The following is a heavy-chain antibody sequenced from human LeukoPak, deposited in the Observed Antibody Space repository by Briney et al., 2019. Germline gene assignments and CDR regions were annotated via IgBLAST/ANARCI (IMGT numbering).Heavy chain of an antibody. J-gene: IGHJ4*02. Sequence: GGSLRLSCAASGFTFSSYWMSWVRQAPGKGLEWVANIKQDGSERYYVYSVKGRFTISRDNAKNSPYLQMNSLRAEDTGVYYCAGSGWQVCLDYWGQGALVTVSS. CDR3: AGSGWQVCLDY. V-gene: IGHV3-7*01. D-gene: IGHD6-19*01. CDR1: GFTFSSYW. CDR2: IKQDGSER.